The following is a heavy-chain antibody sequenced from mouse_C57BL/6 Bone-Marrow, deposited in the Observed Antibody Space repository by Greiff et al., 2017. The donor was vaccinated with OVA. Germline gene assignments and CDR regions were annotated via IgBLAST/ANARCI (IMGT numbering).Heavy chain of an antibody. J-gene: IGHJ1*03. V-gene: IGHV1-9*01. CDR3: ERYADDGSSCWSFDV. D-gene: IGHD1-1*01. Sequence: VQLQQSGAELLKPGASVKLSCKATGYTFTGYWIEWVKQRPGHGLEWIGEILPGSGSTNYHEKFKGKATFTADTSSNTAYMQLSSLTTEDSAIYNCERYADDGSSCWSFDVWGTGTTVTVSS. CDR2: ILPGSGST. CDR1: GYTFTGYW.